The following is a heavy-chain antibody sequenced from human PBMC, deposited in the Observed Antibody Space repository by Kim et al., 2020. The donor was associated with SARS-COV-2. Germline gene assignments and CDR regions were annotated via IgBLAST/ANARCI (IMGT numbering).Heavy chain of an antibody. Sequence: SETLSLTCTVSGGSISSGGYYWSWIRQHPGKGLEWIGYIYYSGSTYYNPSLKSRVTISVDTSKNQFSLKLSSVTAADTAVYYCASGITMVRGVMGPPPFDYWGQGTLVTVSS. CDR2: IYYSGST. CDR1: GGSISSGGYY. CDR3: ASGITMVRGVMGPPPFDY. V-gene: IGHV4-31*03. D-gene: IGHD3-10*01. J-gene: IGHJ4*02.